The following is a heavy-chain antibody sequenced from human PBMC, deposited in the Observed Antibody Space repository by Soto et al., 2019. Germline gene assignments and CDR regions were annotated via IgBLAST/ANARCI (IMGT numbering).Heavy chain of an antibody. CDR1: GFTFTSSS. V-gene: IGHV1-58*01. Sequence: SVKVSCKASGFTFTSSSVQWVRHARGQRLEWIGWIVVGSGNTNYAQKFQERVTITRDMSTSTAYMELSSLRSEDTAVYYCAADTSQGYYYYGMDVWGQGTTVTVSS. D-gene: IGHD3-16*01. CDR2: IVVGSGNT. J-gene: IGHJ6*02. CDR3: AADTSQGYYYYGMDV.